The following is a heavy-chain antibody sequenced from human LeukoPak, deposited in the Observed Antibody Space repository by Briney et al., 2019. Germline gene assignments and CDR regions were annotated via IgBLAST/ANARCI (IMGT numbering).Heavy chain of an antibody. CDR2: INHSGST. J-gene: IGHJ4*02. CDR3: ARGVERYYYDSSGYYYFDY. CDR1: GGSFSGYY. V-gene: IGHV4-34*01. D-gene: IGHD3-22*01. Sequence: PSETLSLTCAVYGGSFSGYYWSWIRQPPGKGLEWIGEINHSGSTNYNPSRKSRVTISVDTSKNQFSLKLSSMTAADTAVYYCARGVERYYYDSSGYYYFDYWGQGTLVTVSS.